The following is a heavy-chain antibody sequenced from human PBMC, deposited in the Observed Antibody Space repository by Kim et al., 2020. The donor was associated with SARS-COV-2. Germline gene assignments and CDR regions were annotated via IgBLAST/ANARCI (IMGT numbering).Heavy chain of an antibody. Sequence: ASVKVSCKTSGYTFSGYYIHWVRQAPGQGLEWMGWINPDSGGTNYAQKFQGRVTMTRDTSISTVYLELSRLTSDDTAMYYCAREGTVGASPFDYWGQGTL. CDR2: INPDSGGT. D-gene: IGHD1-26*01. CDR3: AREGTVGASPFDY. J-gene: IGHJ4*02. V-gene: IGHV1-2*02. CDR1: GYTFSGYY.